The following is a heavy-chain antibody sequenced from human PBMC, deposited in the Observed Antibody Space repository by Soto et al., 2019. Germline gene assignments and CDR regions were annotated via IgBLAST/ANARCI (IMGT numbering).Heavy chain of an antibody. D-gene: IGHD4-17*01. CDR1: GFTFSRYA. Sequence: EVQLLESGGGLVQPGGSLRLSCAASGFTFSRYAMSWVRQAPGKGLEWVSAISGSGGSTYYADSVKGRFTISRDNSKYTLYLQMNSLRAEDTAVYYCAKPSVPRPRKAVTFDFWGQGPLVTFSS. V-gene: IGHV3-23*01. CDR2: ISGSGGST. CDR3: AKPSVPRPRKAVTFDF. J-gene: IGHJ5*01.